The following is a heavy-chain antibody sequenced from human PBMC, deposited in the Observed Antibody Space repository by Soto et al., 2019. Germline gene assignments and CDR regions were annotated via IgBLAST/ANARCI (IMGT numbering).Heavy chain of an antibody. CDR1: GFTFSSYA. D-gene: IGHD6-19*01. J-gene: IGHJ1*01. V-gene: IGHV3-23*01. CDR3: AKEAGSGWYFPFQH. Sequence: GGSLRLSFAASGFTFSSYAMSWVRQAPGKGLEWVSGISGSTYYADSVKGRFTISRDNSKNTLYLQMNSLRAEDTAVYYCAKEAGSGWYFPFQHWGQGTLVTVSS. CDR2: ISGST.